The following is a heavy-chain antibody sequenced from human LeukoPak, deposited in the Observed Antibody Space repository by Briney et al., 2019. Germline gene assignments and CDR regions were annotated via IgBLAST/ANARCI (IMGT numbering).Heavy chain of an antibody. V-gene: IGHV3-74*01. CDR1: GFTFSSHL. Sequence: GGSLRLSCAASGFTFSSHLMHWVRQAPGKGLVWVSRISSDGTYTNYADSVRGRFTISRDNAKNALYLQMNSLRAEDTAVYYCARWRPPYGYSYGYNDYWGQGTPVTVSS. CDR2: ISSDGTYT. J-gene: IGHJ4*02. D-gene: IGHD5-18*01. CDR3: ARWRPPYGYSYGYNDY.